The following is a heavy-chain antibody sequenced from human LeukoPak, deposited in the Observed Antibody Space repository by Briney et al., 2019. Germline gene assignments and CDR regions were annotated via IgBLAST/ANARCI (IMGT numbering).Heavy chain of an antibody. D-gene: IGHD3-3*01. J-gene: IGHJ6*03. CDR2: IKQDGSEK. CDR3: AREGTFGVVTYYYYYYMDV. CDR1: GFTFSSYW. Sequence: PGGSLRLSCAASGFTFSSYWMSWVRQAPGKGLEWVANIKQDGSEKYYVDSVKGRFTISRDNAKNSLYLQMNSLRAEDTAVYYCAREGTFGVVTYYYYYYMDVWGKGTTVTVSS. V-gene: IGHV3-7*01.